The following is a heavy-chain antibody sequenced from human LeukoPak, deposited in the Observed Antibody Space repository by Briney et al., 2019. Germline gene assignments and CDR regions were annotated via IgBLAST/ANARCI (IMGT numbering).Heavy chain of an antibody. J-gene: IGHJ4*02. D-gene: IGHD6-19*01. Sequence: SCKASGYTFSSYAMSWVRQAPGKGLEWVSAISGSGGSTYYADSVKGRFTISRDNSKNTLYLQMNSLRAEDTAVYYCAKIAVAGLERHFDYWGQGTLVTVSS. CDR2: ISGSGGST. CDR3: AKIAVAGLERHFDY. CDR1: GYTFSSYA. V-gene: IGHV3-23*01.